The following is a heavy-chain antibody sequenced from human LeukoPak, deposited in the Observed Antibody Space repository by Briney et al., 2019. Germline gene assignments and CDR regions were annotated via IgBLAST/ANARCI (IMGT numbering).Heavy chain of an antibody. Sequence: GGSPRLSCVASGFTFSSYAMNWVRQAPGKGLEWVSAISGSGGSTYYADSVKGRFTISRDNSKNTLYLQMNSLRAEDTAVYYCANGGGRYSYGSFDYWGQGTLVTVSS. D-gene: IGHD5-18*01. CDR1: GFTFSSYA. J-gene: IGHJ4*02. CDR2: ISGSGGST. V-gene: IGHV3-23*01. CDR3: ANGGGRYSYGSFDY.